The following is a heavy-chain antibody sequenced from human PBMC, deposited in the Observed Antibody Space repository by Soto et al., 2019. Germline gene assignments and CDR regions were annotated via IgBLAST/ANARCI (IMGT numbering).Heavy chain of an antibody. CDR3: ARDPSQYFDSSGLALGY. J-gene: IGHJ4*02. CDR2: ISPYNGNT. V-gene: IGHV1-18*01. CDR1: GYTFTSYA. Sequence: QVQLVQSGAEVKKPGASVKVSCKASGYTFTSYAISWVRQAPGQGLEWMGWISPYNGNTNYAQKLQGRVTMTTDTSTSTAYMELRSLRSDDTAMYYCARDPSQYFDSSGLALGYWGQGTLVTVSS. D-gene: IGHD3-22*01.